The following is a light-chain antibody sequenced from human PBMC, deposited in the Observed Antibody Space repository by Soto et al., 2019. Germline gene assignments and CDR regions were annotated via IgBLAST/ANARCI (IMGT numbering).Light chain of an antibody. CDR1: SDDIGVYKY. Sequence: QSVLTQPASVSGSPGQSMTISCTGSSDDIGVYKYVFWYLQHPGKALKLIIFEVNNRPSGVSNRFSGSKSGNTATLTTSGLQAEDEADYYCSSYTTGSTLSVFGTGTKGTVL. J-gene: IGLJ1*01. CDR2: EVN. CDR3: SSYTTGSTLSV. V-gene: IGLV2-14*01.